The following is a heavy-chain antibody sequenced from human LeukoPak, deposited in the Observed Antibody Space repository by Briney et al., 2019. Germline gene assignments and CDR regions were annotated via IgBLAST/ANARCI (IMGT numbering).Heavy chain of an antibody. V-gene: IGHV1-18*04. CDR2: ISAYTGHT. J-gene: IGHJ4*02. Sequence: ASVKLSCTASGFGFSSYGINWVRQAPGQRLEWMGWISAYTGHTKYLQKMRGRVTMTTDTSTNTAYMELRSLTSDDTAVYYCARGPGIDVAGVFDYWGQGSLVTVSS. CDR1: GFGFSSYG. CDR3: ARGPGIDVAGVFDY. D-gene: IGHD6-19*01.